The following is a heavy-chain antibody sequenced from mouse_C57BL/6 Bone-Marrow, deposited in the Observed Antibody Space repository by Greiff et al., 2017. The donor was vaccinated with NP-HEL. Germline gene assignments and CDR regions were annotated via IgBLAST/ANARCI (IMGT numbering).Heavy chain of an antibody. Sequence: EVQGVESGGGLVKPGGSLKLSCAASGFTFSSYAMSWVRQTPEKRLEWVATISDGGSYTYYPDNVKGRFTISRDNAKNNLYLQMSHLKSEDTAMYYCAREGDYYGSRAYWGQGTLVTVSA. D-gene: IGHD1-1*01. CDR3: AREGDYYGSRAY. J-gene: IGHJ3*01. CDR1: GFTFSSYA. CDR2: ISDGGSYT. V-gene: IGHV5-4*01.